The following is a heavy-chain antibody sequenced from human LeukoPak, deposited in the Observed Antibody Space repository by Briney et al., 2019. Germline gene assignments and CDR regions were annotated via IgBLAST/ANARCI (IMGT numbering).Heavy chain of an antibody. V-gene: IGHV3-23*01. Sequence: TGGSLRLSCAASGFTFSNYAMSWVRQAPGKGLEWVSALSGSGGSAFYADSVKGRFTISRDNSKNTLYLQMNSLRAEDTAVYYCAKAPEAGTYYFDYWGQGTLVTVSS. CDR1: GFTFSNYA. CDR3: AKAPEAGTYYFDY. J-gene: IGHJ4*02. D-gene: IGHD6-19*01. CDR2: LSGSGGSA.